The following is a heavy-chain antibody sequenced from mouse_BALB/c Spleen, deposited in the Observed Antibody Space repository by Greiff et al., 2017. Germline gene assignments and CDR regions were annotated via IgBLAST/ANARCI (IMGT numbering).Heavy chain of an antibody. Sequence: QVQLQQSGAELAKPGASVKMSCKASGYTFTSYWMHWVKQRPGQGLEWIGYINPSTGYTEYNQKFKDKATLTADKSSSTAYMQLSSLTSEDSAVYYCARYGNYVRPYYAMDYWGQGTSVTVSS. V-gene: IGHV1-7*01. D-gene: IGHD2-1*01. J-gene: IGHJ4*01. CDR3: ARYGNYVRPYYAMDY. CDR2: INPSTGYT. CDR1: GYTFTSYW.